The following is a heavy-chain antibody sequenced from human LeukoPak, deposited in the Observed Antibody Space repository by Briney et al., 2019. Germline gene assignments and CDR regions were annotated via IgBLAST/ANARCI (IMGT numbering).Heavy chain of an antibody. J-gene: IGHJ4*02. CDR3: ARSPSGEPTN. CDR1: GFIVNSNY. Sequence: GGSLRLSCAASGFIVNSNYMNWVRQAPGKGLEWVSVLYSDDTTYYADSVKGRFTISRDNSKNTLYLQMNSLRAEDTAVYYCARSPSGEPTNWGQGTLVTVSS. CDR2: LYSDDTT. V-gene: IGHV3-53*01. D-gene: IGHD3-16*01.